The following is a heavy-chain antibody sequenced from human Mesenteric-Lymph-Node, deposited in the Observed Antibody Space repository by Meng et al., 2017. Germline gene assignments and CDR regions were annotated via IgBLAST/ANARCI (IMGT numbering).Heavy chain of an antibody. V-gene: IGHV3-33*01. CDR2: IWYDGSNK. CDR3: ARDRLDSGYDFDY. Sequence: GESLKISCAASEFTLSSFGMHWVRQAPGKGLEWVAVIWYDGSNKYYADSVKGRFTISRDNSKNTLYLQMNSLRAEDTAVYYCARDRLDSGYDFDYWGQGTLVTVSS. J-gene: IGHJ4*02. CDR1: EFTLSSFG. D-gene: IGHD5-12*01.